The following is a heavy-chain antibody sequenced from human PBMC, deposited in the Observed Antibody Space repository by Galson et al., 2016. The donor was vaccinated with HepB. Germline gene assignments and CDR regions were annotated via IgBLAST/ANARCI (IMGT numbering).Heavy chain of an antibody. CDR1: GDSVSTNIAT. V-gene: IGHV6-1*03. Sequence: CAISGDSVSTNIATWNWIRQSPSRGLEWLGRTYFRSKWFHDYAVSVKSCITINPDTSKNHFSLQLNSVTPEDTAVYYCARAPSIAAVFDPWGQGTLVIVSS. D-gene: IGHD6-13*01. CDR2: TYFRSKWFH. CDR3: ARAPSIAAVFDP. J-gene: IGHJ5*02.